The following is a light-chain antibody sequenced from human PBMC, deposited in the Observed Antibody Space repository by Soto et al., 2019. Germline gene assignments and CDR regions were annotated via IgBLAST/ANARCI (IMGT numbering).Light chain of an antibody. J-gene: IGKJ5*01. CDR3: QQYNNWPPT. Sequence: EIVMTQSPGTLSVSPGERATLSCRASQSVSSNLAWYQQKPGQPPRLLIYGASTRATGIPDRFSGSGSGTEFTLTISSLQSEDFEVYYCQQYNNWPPTFGQGTRLEIK. CDR2: GAS. CDR1: QSVSSN. V-gene: IGKV3-15*01.